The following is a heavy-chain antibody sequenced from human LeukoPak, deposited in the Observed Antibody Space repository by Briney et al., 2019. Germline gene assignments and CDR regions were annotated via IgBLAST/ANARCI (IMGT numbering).Heavy chain of an antibody. V-gene: IGHV4-34*01. J-gene: IGHJ4*02. CDR2: INHSGST. CDR3: ASCEHDSSGYYSSGIVYFDY. CDR1: GGSFSGYY. D-gene: IGHD3-22*01. Sequence: PSETLSVTCAVYGGSFSGYYWSWIRQPPGKGLEWIGEINHSGSTNYNPSLKSRVTISVDTSKNQFSLKLSSVTAADTAVYYCASCEHDSSGYYSSGIVYFDYWGQGTLVTVSS.